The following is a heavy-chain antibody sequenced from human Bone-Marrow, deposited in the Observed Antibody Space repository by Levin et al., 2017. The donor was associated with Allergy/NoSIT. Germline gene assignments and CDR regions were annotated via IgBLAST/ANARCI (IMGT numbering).Heavy chain of an antibody. CDR3: ARDKSSDGVTPDWYFDL. V-gene: IGHV3-48*03. CDR1: GFTFSSYE. Sequence: GESLKISCAASGFTFSSYEMNWVRQAPGKGLEWISCISSSGSTKYYADSVKGRFTISSKNSLDLQMNSLRAEDTAIYYCARDKSSDGVTPDWYFDLWGRGTLVTVSS. J-gene: IGHJ2*01. D-gene: IGHD2-21*02. CDR2: ISSSGSTK.